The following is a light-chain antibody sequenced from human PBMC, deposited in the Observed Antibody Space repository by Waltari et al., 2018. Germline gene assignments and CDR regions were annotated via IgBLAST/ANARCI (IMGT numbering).Light chain of an antibody. CDR2: DLT. CDR1: SSDVGAYDY. CDR3: NSHTSVSTLV. J-gene: IGLJ1*01. V-gene: IGLV2-14*03. Sequence: QSALTQPASVSGSPGQSITISCTGTSSDVGAYDYVSCYQQHPGKAPNLIIYDLTNRPSEVSIRFADAKSGNTASQTISGLQSEDEADYYCNSHTSVSTLVFGTGNTVTVI.